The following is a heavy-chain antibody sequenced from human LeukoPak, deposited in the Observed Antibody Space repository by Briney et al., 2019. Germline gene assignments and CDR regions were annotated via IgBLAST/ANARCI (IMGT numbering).Heavy chain of an antibody. J-gene: IGHJ3*02. D-gene: IGHD3-10*01. CDR3: SSGSSGGDAFDI. Sequence: SGTLSLSCTVSGVSISRGDYYWSWIRQPPGTGLEWIGYIYYSGSTYYNPSLKSRVTISVDTPKNQFSLKLSSVTAADTAVYYCSSGSSGGDAFDIWGQGTMVTVSS. CDR2: IYYSGST. V-gene: IGHV4-30-4*01. CDR1: GVSISRGDYY.